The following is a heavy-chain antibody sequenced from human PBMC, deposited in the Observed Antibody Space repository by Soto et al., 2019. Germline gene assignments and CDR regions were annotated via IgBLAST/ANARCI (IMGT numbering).Heavy chain of an antibody. Sequence: ASVKVSCTASGGTFSSYTISWVRQAPGQGLEWMGRIIPILGIANYAQKFQGRVTITADKSTSTAYMELSSLRSEDTAVYYCARDLRRGAPNYYYMDVWGKGTTVTVSS. CDR2: IIPILGIA. J-gene: IGHJ6*03. CDR3: ARDLRRGAPNYYYMDV. CDR1: GGTFSSYT. D-gene: IGHD1-26*01. V-gene: IGHV1-69*04.